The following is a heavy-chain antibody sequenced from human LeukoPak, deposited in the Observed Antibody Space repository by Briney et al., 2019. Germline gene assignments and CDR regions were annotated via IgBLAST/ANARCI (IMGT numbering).Heavy chain of an antibody. CDR2: ISSSSSTI. CDR3: ARFGYYGSGFLQY. D-gene: IGHD3-10*01. J-gene: IGHJ1*01. Sequence: GGSLRLSCAASGFTFSSYSMNRVRQAPGKGLEGVSYISSSSSTIYYADSVKGRFTISRDNAKNSLYLQMNSLRAEDTAVYYCARFGYYGSGFLQYWGQGTLVTVSS. CDR1: GFTFSSYS. V-gene: IGHV3-48*01.